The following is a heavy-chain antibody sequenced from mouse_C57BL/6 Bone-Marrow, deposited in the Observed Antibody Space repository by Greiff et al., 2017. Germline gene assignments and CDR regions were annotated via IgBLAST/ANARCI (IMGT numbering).Heavy chain of an antibody. D-gene: IGHD2-3*01. CDR1: GFSLTSYG. CDR3: AKTDGYPWYFDV. V-gene: IGHV2-4*01. CDR2: IWSGGST. J-gene: IGHJ1*03. Sequence: VKLVESGPGLVQPSQSLSITCTVSGFSLTSYGVHWVRQPPGKGLEWLGVIWSGGSTDYNAAFISRLSISKDNSKSQVFFKMNSLQADDTAIYYCAKTDGYPWYFDVWGTGTTVTVSS.